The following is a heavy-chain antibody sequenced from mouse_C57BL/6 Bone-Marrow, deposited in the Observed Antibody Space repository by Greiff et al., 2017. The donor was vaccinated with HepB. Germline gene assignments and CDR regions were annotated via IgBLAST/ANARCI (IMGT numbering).Heavy chain of an antibody. V-gene: IGHV1-26*01. CDR2: INPNNGGT. CDR1: GYTFTDYY. D-gene: IGHD2-4*01. J-gene: IGHJ4*01. CDR3: ADYDHDGAMDY. Sequence: EVQLQQSGPELVKPGASVKISCKASGYTFTDYYMNWVKQSHGKSLEWIGDINPNNGGTSYNQKFKGKATLTVDKSSSTAYMELRSLTSEDSAVYYCADYDHDGAMDYWGQGTSVTVSS.